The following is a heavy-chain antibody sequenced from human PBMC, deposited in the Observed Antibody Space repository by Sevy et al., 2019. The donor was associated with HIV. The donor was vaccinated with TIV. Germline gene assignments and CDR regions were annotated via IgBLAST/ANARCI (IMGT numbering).Heavy chain of an antibody. CDR1: GGTVSSYA. D-gene: IGHD3-22*01. J-gene: IGHJ2*01. CDR3: ARDPHYYDSRGYYYVSGHWYFDL. CDR2: SIPIFGTA. Sequence: ASVKVSCKASGGTVSSYAISWVRQAPGQGLEWMGGSIPIFGTANYAQKFQGRVTITADESTSTAYMELSSLRSEDTAVYYCARDPHYYDSRGYYYVSGHWYFDLWGRCTLVTVSS. V-gene: IGHV1-69*13.